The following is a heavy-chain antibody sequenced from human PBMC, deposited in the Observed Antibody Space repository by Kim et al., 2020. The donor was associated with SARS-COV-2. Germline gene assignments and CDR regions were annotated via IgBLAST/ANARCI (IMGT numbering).Heavy chain of an antibody. V-gene: IGHV4-39*01. Sequence: SETLSLTCSVSGDSIDGSPYYWGWIRQPPGKGLEWIGNISDSGITKYNPALKSRVSMSVDPSKNQFSLKLNSVTAADTSVYYCARHALLFGERGLWFDSWGQGTLVTVSS. CDR3: ARHALLFGERGLWFDS. J-gene: IGHJ5*01. D-gene: IGHD3-10*01. CDR1: GDSIDGSPYY. CDR2: ISDSGIT.